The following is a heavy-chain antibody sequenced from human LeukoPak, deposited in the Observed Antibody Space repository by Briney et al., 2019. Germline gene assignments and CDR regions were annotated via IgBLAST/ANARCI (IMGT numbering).Heavy chain of an antibody. CDR3: VKDYRSGSYMGHFDY. V-gene: IGHV3-30*02. Sequence: PGGSLRLSCAASGFTFSTYGMHWVRQAPGRGLEWVAFIRYDGSDKYYLDSVKGRFTISRDNAKNTLYLQMNSLRVEDSAVYHCVKDYRSGSYMGHFDYWGQGTLVTVSS. CDR1: GFTFSTYG. J-gene: IGHJ4*02. D-gene: IGHD6-19*01. CDR2: IRYDGSDK.